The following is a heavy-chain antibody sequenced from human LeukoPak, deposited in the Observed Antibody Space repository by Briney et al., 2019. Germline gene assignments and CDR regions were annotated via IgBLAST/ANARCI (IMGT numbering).Heavy chain of an antibody. D-gene: IGHD4-17*01. CDR1: GYTFTSYA. V-gene: IGHV1-3*01. CDR3: ARDKWSTTVTSYWFDP. Sequence: ASVTVSCKASGYTFTSYAMHWVRQAPGQRLEWMGWINAGNGNTKYSQKFQGRVTITRDTSASTAYMELSSLRSEDTAVYYCARDKWSTTVTSYWFDPWGQGTLVTVSS. J-gene: IGHJ5*02. CDR2: INAGNGNT.